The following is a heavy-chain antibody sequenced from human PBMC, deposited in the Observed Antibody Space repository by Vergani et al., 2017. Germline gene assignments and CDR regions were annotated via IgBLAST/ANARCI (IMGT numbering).Heavy chain of an antibody. V-gene: IGHV1-46*03. D-gene: IGHD3-9*01. Sequence: SGAEVKKPGASVKVSCKTSGYTFSNYYMHWVRQAPGQGLEWMGIINPSGGHTNYAQKFQGRVTMTRDTSTSTVYMELSSLRSEDTAIYYCARGDYGILTGYRYWGQGTLVTVSA. CDR1: GYTFSNYY. CDR2: INPSGGHT. J-gene: IGHJ4*02. CDR3: ARGDYGILTGYRY.